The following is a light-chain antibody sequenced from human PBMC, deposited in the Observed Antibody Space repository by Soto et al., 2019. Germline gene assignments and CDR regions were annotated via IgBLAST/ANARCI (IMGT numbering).Light chain of an antibody. J-gene: IGLJ2*01. V-gene: IGLV2-14*01. CDR1: SSDIGGYRY. CDR3: SSYSSSSTYVV. Sequence: QSALTQPASVSGSPGQSITISCTGTSSDIGGYRYVSWYQQHPGKAPKLMISDISNRPSGVPNRFSGSKSGNTASLTISGLQAEDEADYYCSSYSSSSTYVVFGGGTKLTVL. CDR2: DIS.